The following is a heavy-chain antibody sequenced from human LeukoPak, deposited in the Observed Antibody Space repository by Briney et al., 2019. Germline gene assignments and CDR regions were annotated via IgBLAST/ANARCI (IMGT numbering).Heavy chain of an antibody. CDR2: IRASDDTT. CDR1: GFTFSTSA. Sequence: PGRSLRLSCEVFGFTFSTSAMSWVRQAPGKGLEWVSGIRASDDTTYYVDSVKGRFTVSRDNSKNTLYLQMNSLRVEDTAVYYCASNGENSGTFLQFDCWGQGTLVTVSS. CDR3: ASNGENSGTFLQFDC. D-gene: IGHD1-26*01. V-gene: IGHV3-23*01. J-gene: IGHJ4*02.